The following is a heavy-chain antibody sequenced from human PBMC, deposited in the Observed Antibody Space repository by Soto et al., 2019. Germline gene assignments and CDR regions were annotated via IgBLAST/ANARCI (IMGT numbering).Heavy chain of an antibody. V-gene: IGHV4-34*01. Sequence: SETLSLTCSVYGGSFSGYYWSWIRQPPGKGLEWIGEINHSGSTNYNPSLKSRVTISVDTSKNQFSLKLSSVTAADTAVYYCAREDIAAAGNGQGYWGQGTLVTVSS. D-gene: IGHD6-13*01. CDR2: INHSGST. CDR3: AREDIAAAGNGQGY. J-gene: IGHJ4*02. CDR1: GGSFSGYY.